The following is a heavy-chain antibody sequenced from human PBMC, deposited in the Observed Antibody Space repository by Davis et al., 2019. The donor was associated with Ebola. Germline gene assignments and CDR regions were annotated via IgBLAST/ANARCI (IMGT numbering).Heavy chain of an antibody. CDR2: IHYSGST. V-gene: IGHV4-39*07. CDR1: GGSINTNTYY. D-gene: IGHD5-12*01. J-gene: IGHJ3*02. Sequence: MPSETLSLTCTVSGGSINTNTYYWGWIRQPPGKGLEWIANIHYSGSTYYNPSLKSRVTISRDTSKNQFSLRVSSVTTADTAIYYCARDNIVATTNDAFDIWGQGTMVTVSS. CDR3: ARDNIVATTNDAFDI.